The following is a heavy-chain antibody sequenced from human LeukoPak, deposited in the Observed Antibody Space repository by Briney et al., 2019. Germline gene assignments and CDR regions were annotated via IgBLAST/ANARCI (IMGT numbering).Heavy chain of an antibody. CDR3: AKVRGGKAAPYYYYYMDV. Sequence: PGGSLRLSCAASGFTFSSYGMHWVRQAPGKGLEWVAFIRYDGSNKYYADSVKGRFTISRDNSKNTLYLQMNSLRAEDTAVYYCAKVRGGKAAPYYYYYMDVWGKGTTVTVSS. CDR1: GFTFSSYG. J-gene: IGHJ6*03. D-gene: IGHD3-10*01. CDR2: IRYDGSNK. V-gene: IGHV3-30*02.